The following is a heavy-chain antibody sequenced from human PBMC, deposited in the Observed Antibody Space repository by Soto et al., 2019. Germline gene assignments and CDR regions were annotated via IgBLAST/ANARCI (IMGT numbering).Heavy chain of an antibody. CDR3: ARGHRYFDWPFSGDFAY. CDR2: MNPNSGNT. CDR1: GYTFTSYD. D-gene: IGHD3-9*01. V-gene: IGHV1-8*01. J-gene: IGHJ4*02. Sequence: ASVKVSCKASGYTFTSYDINWVRQATGQGLEWMGWMNPNSGNTGYAQKFQGRVTMTRNTSISTAYMELSSLRSEDTAVYYCARGHRYFDWPFSGDFAYWGQGTLVIVSS.